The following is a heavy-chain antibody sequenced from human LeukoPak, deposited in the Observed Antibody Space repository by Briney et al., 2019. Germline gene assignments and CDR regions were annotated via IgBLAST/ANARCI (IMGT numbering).Heavy chain of an antibody. CDR1: GFTFSTYS. CDR2: ITNSGSSI. J-gene: IGHJ4*02. V-gene: IGHV3-48*01. D-gene: IGHD1-1*01. Sequence: GGSLRLSCAASGFTFSTYSMNWGLQAPGKGLQGVSYITNSGSSIYYADSVKGRFTISRDNAKNSLYLQMNSLRAEDTAVYYCAKVARPTTEDYWGQGTLVTVSS. CDR3: AKVARPTTEDY.